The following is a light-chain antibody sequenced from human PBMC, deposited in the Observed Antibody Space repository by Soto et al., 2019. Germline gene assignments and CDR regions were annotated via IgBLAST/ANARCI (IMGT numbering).Light chain of an antibody. J-gene: IGLJ1*01. CDR3: SSYAGSSNV. V-gene: IGLV2-8*01. CDR2: EVN. CDR1: SSDVGGYNY. Sequence: QSALTQPPSASGSPGQSVAISCTGTSSDVGGYNYVSWYQQPPGKAPNLMIYEVNKRPSGVPDRFSGSKSGNTASLTVSGLQAEDEADYYCSSYAGSSNVFGTGTKVTVL.